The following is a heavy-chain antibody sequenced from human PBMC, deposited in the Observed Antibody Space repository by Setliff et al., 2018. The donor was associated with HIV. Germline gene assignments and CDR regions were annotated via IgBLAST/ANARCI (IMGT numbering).Heavy chain of an antibody. J-gene: IGHJ6*02. CDR3: ARRLPTDSSS. Sequence: ASVKVSCKASGYTFTSYGISWVRQAPGQGLEWMGWISAYNGNTNYAQKLQGRVTITRDTSASTAYMELSSLRSEDTAVYYCARRLPTDSSSWGQGTTVTVSS. D-gene: IGHD6-13*01. CDR1: GYTFTSYG. V-gene: IGHV1-18*01. CDR2: ISAYNGNT.